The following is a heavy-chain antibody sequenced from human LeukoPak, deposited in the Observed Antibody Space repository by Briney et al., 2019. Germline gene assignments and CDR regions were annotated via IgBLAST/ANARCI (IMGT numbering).Heavy chain of an antibody. V-gene: IGHV4-59*08. Sequence: PSETLSLTCTVSGGSISSYYWSWIRQPPGKGLEWIGYIYYSGSTNYNPSLKSRVTISVGTSKKQFSLRLSSVTAADTAVYYCARHEDFYYYMDVWGKGTTVTVSS. J-gene: IGHJ6*03. CDR2: IYYSGST. CDR3: ARHEDFYYYMDV. CDR1: GGSISSYY.